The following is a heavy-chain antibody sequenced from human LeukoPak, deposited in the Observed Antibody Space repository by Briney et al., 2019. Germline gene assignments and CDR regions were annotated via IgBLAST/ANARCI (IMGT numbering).Heavy chain of an antibody. CDR1: GFTVSSTY. CDR3: VRGIIFGSGSYS. Sequence: GGSLRLSCAASGFTVSSTYMRWVRQAPGKGLEWASVIYSGGGAYYADSVKGRFTISRDNSKNTLYLQINSLSVEDAAVYYFVRGIIFGSGSYSWGQGVLVTVSS. J-gene: IGHJ5*02. CDR2: IYSGGGA. V-gene: IGHV3-53*01. D-gene: IGHD3-10*01.